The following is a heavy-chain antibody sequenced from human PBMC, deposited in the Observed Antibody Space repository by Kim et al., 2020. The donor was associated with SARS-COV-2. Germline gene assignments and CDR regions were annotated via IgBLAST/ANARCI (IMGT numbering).Heavy chain of an antibody. J-gene: IGHJ4*02. V-gene: IGHV4-39*07. CDR2: IYYSGST. CDR1: GGSISSSSYY. Sequence: SETLSLTCTVSGGSISSSSYYWGWIRQPPGKGLEWIGSIYYSGSTYYNPSLKSRVTISVDTSKNQFSLKLSSVTAADTAVYYCARPGYYYGSGSYYSFDYWGQGTLVTVSS. CDR3: ARPGYYYGSGSYYSFDY. D-gene: IGHD3-10*01.